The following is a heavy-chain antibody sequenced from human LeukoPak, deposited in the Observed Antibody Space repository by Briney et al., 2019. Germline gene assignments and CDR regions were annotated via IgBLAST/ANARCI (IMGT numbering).Heavy chain of an antibody. CDR2: IYYSGST. V-gene: IGHV4-31*03. CDR3: ASSGWRSSRGHTRGFDY. CDR1: GGSISSGGYY. D-gene: IGHD2-2*01. J-gene: IGHJ4*02. Sequence: SETLSLTCTVSGGSISSGGYYWSWIRQHPGKGLEWIGYIYYSGSTYYNPSLKSRVTISVDTSKNQFSLKLSSVTAAATAVYYWASSGWRSSRGHTRGFDYWGQGTLVTVSS.